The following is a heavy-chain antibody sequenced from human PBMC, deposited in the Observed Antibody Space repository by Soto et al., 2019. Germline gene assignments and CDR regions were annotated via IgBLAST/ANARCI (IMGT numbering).Heavy chain of an antibody. D-gene: IGHD2-2*02. J-gene: IGHJ5*02. CDR1: GYTFTSYY. Sequence: QVQLVQSGAEVKKPGASVKVSCKASGYTFTSYYMHWVRQAPGQGLEWMGIINPSGGSTSYAQKFQGRVTMTRDTSTSTVYMELSSLRSEDTAVYYCARAGFANIVVVPAAIVWFDPWGQGTLVTVSS. CDR2: INPSGGST. CDR3: ARAGFANIVVVPAAIVWFDP. V-gene: IGHV1-46*03.